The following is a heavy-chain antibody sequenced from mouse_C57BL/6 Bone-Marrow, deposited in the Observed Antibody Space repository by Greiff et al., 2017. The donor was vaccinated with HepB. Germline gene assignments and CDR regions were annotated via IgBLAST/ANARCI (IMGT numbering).Heavy chain of an antibody. Sequence: EVKLVESGPGLVKPSQSLSLTCSVTGYSITSGYSWNWIRQFPGNNLAWMGYISYDGSNNYNPSLKNRISITRDTSKNQFFLKLNSVTTEDTATCYGARFTTVDLSYWYFEVWGTGTTVTVSS. D-gene: IGHD1-1*01. CDR3: ARFTTVDLSYWYFEV. J-gene: IGHJ1*03. V-gene: IGHV3-6*01. CDR1: GYSITSGYS. CDR2: ISYDGSN.